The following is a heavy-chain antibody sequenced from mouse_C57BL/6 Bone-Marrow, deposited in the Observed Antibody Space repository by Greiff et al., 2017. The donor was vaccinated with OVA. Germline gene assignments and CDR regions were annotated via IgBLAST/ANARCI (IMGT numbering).Heavy chain of an antibody. CDR2: IYPRDGST. V-gene: IGHV1-78*01. D-gene: IGHD1-1*01. J-gene: IGHJ4*01. Sequence: VKLVESDAELVKPGASVKISCKASGYTFTDHTIHWMKQRPEQGLEWIGYIYPRDGSTKYNEKFKGKATLTADKSSSTAYMQLNSLTSEDSAVYFCERGVGGGYAMDYWGQGTSVTVSS. CDR1: GYTFTDHT. CDR3: ERGVGGGYAMDY.